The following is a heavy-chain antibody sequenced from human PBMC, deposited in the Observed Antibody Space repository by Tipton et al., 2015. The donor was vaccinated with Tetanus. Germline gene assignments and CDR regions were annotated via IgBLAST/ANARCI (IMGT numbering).Heavy chain of an antibody. CDR3: ARVYCSGGSCYDGWGD. D-gene: IGHD2-15*01. Sequence: TLSLTCTVSGGSISSYYWNWIRQPPGKGLEWIGEINHSGSTNYNPSLKSRVTISVDTSKNQFSLKLSSVTAADTAVYYCARVYCSGGSCYDGWGDWGQGTLVTVSS. CDR2: INHSGST. CDR1: GGSISSYY. J-gene: IGHJ4*02. V-gene: IGHV4-34*01.